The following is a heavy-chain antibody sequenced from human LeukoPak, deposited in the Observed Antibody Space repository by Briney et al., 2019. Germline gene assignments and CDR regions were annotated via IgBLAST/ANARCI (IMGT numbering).Heavy chain of an antibody. J-gene: IGHJ4*02. CDR1: GFTFSSYA. D-gene: IGHD5-18*01. CDR3: AKGIELWLTYFDH. CDR2: SSNSGSST. V-gene: IGHV3-23*01. Sequence: GGSLRLSCAASGFTFSSYAMSWVRQAPGKGLEWVSISSNSGSSTHYAGSVKGRFTISRDNSKDTLSLQMNSLRAEDTAVYYCAKGIELWLTYFDHWGQGTLVTASS.